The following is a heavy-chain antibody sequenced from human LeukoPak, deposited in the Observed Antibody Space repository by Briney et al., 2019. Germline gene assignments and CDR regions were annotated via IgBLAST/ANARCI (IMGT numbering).Heavy chain of an antibody. D-gene: IGHD3-10*01. CDR2: ISGSGDNT. V-gene: IGHV3-23*01. J-gene: IGHJ4*02. CDR1: GFTFSSYA. Sequence: GGSLRLSCAASGFTFSSYAMSWVRQAPGKGLEWVSGISGSGDNTYYADSVKGRFTISRDNAQNSLYLQMNSLRDEDTAVYYCTRDPPGDYWGQGTLVTVSS. CDR3: TRDPPGDY.